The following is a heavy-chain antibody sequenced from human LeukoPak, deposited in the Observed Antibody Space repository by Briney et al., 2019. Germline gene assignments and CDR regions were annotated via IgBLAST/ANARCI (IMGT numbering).Heavy chain of an antibody. CDR3: ARDLCSGGSCLDY. J-gene: IGHJ4*02. CDR1: GFTFSSYE. Sequence: GGSLRLSCAASGFTFSSYEMHCVRQALGKGLEWVSYISSSGSTIKYADSVKGRFTISRDNAKNSLNLQMNSLRAEDTAIYYCARDLCSGGSCLDYWGQGTLVTVS. D-gene: IGHD2-15*01. CDR2: ISSSGSTI. V-gene: IGHV3-48*03.